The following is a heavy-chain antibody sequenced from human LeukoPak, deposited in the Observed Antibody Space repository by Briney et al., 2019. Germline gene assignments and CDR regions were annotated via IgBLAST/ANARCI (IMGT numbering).Heavy chain of an antibody. Sequence: PGGSLRLSCAASGFTFSSYSMNWVRQAPGKGLEWVSSISSSSSYIYYADSVKGRFTISRDNAKNSLYLQMNSLRAEDTAVYYCARDQSLWELLRGYDAFDIWGQGTMVTVSS. CDR3: ARDQSLWELLRGYDAFDI. CDR2: ISSSSSYI. CDR1: GFTFSSYS. V-gene: IGHV3-21*01. D-gene: IGHD1-26*01. J-gene: IGHJ3*02.